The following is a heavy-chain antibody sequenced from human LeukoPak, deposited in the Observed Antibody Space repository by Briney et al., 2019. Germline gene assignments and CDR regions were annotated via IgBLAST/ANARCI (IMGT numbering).Heavy chain of an antibody. CDR1: GGSLNDNY. CDR3: ARLPPASYWLDP. J-gene: IGHJ5*02. D-gene: IGHD2-2*01. CDR2: IYYRGST. Sequence: SETLSLTCTVSGGSLNDNYWSWIRQPPGKGLEWIGYIYYRGSTNCNPSLKSRVTMSVDTSKNQFSLKLTSVTAADTAVYYCARLPPASYWLDPWGQGTLVTVSS. V-gene: IGHV4-59*08.